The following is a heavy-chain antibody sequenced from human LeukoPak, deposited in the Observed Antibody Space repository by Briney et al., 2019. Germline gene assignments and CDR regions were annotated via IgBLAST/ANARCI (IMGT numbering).Heavy chain of an antibody. V-gene: IGHV1-69*13. CDR3: ARGLYGDYVEGFDY. CDR2: IIPIFGTA. Sequence: SVKVSCKASGGTFSSYAISWVRQAPGQGLEWMGGIIPIFGTANYAQKFQGRVTITADDSTSTAYMELRSLRSDDTAVYYCARGLYGDYVEGFDYWGQGTLVTVSS. D-gene: IGHD4-17*01. CDR1: GGTFSSYA. J-gene: IGHJ4*02.